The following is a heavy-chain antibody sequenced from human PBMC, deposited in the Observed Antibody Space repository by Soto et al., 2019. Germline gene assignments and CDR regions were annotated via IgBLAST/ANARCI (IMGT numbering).Heavy chain of an antibody. D-gene: IGHD2-2*01. CDR1: GFTFDDYA. CDR3: AKGVPAAEPYYYYYMDV. Sequence: GGSLRLSCAASGFTFDDYAMHWVRQAPGKGLEWVSGISWNSGSIGYADSVKGRFTISRDNAKNSLYLQMNSLRAEDTALYYCAKGVPAAEPYYYYYMDVWGKGTTVTVSS. J-gene: IGHJ6*03. CDR2: ISWNSGSI. V-gene: IGHV3-9*01.